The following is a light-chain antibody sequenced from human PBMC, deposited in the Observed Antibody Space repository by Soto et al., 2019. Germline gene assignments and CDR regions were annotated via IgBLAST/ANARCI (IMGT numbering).Light chain of an antibody. CDR2: GAS. Sequence: DIVLTQSPGTLSFSPGERATLTCRASQSVSSSYLAWFQQKPGQAPRLLIYGASSRATRIPDRFSGSGSGTDFTVTISRLEPEDFAVYYCQQYCNAPFTFGPGTKVDIK. CDR3: QQYCNAPFT. J-gene: IGKJ3*01. CDR1: QSVSSSY. V-gene: IGKV3-20*01.